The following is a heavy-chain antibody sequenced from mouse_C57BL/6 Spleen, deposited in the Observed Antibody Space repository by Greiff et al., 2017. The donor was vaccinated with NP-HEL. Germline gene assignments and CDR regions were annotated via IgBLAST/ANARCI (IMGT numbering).Heavy chain of an antibody. Sequence: EVQLQQSGPELVKPGASVKISCKASGYTFTDYYMNWVKQSHGKSLEWIGDINPNNGGTSYNQKFKGKATLTVDKSSSTAYMELRSLTSEDSAVYYCARDYYGGLDYWGQGTTLTVSS. CDR1: GYTFTDYY. J-gene: IGHJ2*01. V-gene: IGHV1-26*01. CDR2: INPNNGGT. CDR3: ARDYYGGLDY. D-gene: IGHD1-2*01.